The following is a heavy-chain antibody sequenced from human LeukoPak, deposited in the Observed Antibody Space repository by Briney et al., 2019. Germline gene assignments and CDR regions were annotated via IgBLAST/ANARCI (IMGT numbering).Heavy chain of an antibody. CDR1: GGSVSSPYSY. D-gene: IGHD6-6*01. CDR3: ARNTSSSPWFDP. V-gene: IGHV4-61*01. J-gene: IGHJ5*02. Sequence: PSETLSLTCTVSGGSVSSPYSYWSWLRQPPGKGLEWIGNVYYIGTTTYNSSLKSRVTISVDTSKNQFSLAVTSVTAADTAVYYCARNTSSSPWFDPWGQGTLVTVSS. CDR2: VYYIGTT.